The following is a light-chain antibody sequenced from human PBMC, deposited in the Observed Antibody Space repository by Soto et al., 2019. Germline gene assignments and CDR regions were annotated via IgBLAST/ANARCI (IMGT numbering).Light chain of an antibody. V-gene: IGKV3-20*01. CDR2: GAS. CDR3: QQYGG. J-gene: IGKJ1*01. CDR1: QSVSSSY. Sequence: EIVLTQSPGTLSLSPGERATLSCRASQSVSSSYLGWYQQKPGQAPRLLIYGASSRATGIPDRFSGGGSGTDFTLTISRLEPEDFAVYYCQQYGGFGQGTKVDIK.